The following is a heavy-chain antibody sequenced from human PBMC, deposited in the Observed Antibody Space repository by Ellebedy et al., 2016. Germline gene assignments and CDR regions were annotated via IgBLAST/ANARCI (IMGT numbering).Heavy chain of an antibody. J-gene: IGHJ3*02. D-gene: IGHD1-14*01. CDR3: GFHTGGM. V-gene: IGHV3-15*01. CDR1: GFTFSNTW. CDR2: IKSKADDGTT. Sequence: GESLKISCVASGFTFSNTWVSWVRQPPGMGLEWVGRIKSKADDGTTDYAAPVKGRFTISRDDSKNTLYLQMNSLKTEDTAVYYCGFHTGGMWGQGTMVTVSS.